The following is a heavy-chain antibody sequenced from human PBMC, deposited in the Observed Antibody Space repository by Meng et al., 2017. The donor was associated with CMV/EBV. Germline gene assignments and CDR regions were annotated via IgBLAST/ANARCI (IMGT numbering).Heavy chain of an antibody. Sequence: ASGSTFTDFYMHWVRQAPRQGLEWMGWINANSGGTNYAQKFQGRVTMTRDTSISTVYMEMSRLSSDDTAVYYCARYAFWNNYWEDYWGQGTLVTVSS. CDR2: INANSGGT. D-gene: IGHD3-3*01. CDR3: ARYAFWNNYWEDY. J-gene: IGHJ4*02. V-gene: IGHV1-2*02. CDR1: GSTFTDFY.